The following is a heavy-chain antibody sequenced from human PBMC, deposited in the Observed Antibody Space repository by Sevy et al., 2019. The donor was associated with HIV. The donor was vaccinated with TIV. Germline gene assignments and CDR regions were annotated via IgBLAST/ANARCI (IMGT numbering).Heavy chain of an antibody. CDR3: AREGCTKPHDY. Sequence: GGSLRLSCAASGFTFSKYSMSWVRQPPGKGLEWVSTLSFGCGEINYADSVKGRFTISRDNSKSSVYLQMNNLRPEDTAVYYCAREGCTKPHDYWGQGTLVSVSS. CDR1: GFTFSKYS. V-gene: IGHV3-23*01. D-gene: IGHD2-8*01. J-gene: IGHJ4*02. CDR2: LSFGCGEI.